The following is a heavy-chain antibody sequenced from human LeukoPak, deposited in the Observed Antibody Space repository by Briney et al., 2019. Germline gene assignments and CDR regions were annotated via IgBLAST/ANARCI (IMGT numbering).Heavy chain of an antibody. Sequence: SETLSLTCAVYGGSFSGYYWSWTRQPPGKGLEWIGEINHSGSTNYNPSLKSRVTISVDTSKNQFSLKLSSVTAADTAVYYCARDVYYYDSSGYYRNWGQGTLVTVSS. CDR2: INHSGST. D-gene: IGHD3-22*01. J-gene: IGHJ4*02. CDR1: GGSFSGYY. V-gene: IGHV4-34*01. CDR3: ARDVYYYDSSGYYRN.